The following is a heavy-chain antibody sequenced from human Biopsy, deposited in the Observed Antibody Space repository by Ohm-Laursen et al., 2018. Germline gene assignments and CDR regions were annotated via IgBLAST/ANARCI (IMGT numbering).Heavy chain of an antibody. CDR1: GFNVHKYG. Sequence: SLRLSCTASGFNVHKYGIHWVRQAQGKGLEWVSGIILNSDRLSYADSVRGRFTVSRDNARNSLYLQIKSLRTEDTAFYYCAKDTFADLRGPSGWYGVDYWGQGTMATVSS. CDR3: AKDTFADLRGPSGWYGVDY. J-gene: IGHJ4*02. D-gene: IGHD6-19*01. V-gene: IGHV3-9*01. CDR2: IILNSDRL.